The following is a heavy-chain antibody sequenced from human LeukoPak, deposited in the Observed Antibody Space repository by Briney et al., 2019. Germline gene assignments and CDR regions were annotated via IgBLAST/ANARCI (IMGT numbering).Heavy chain of an antibody. CDR1: GYSFTSYY. CDR3: ARGLNGDYGDY. Sequence: ASVKVSCKASGYSFTSYYMRWVRQAPGQGLEWMGIINPSGGSTSYAQKFQGRVTMTRDMSTSTVSMELSSLRSEDTAVYYCARGLNGDYGDYWGQGTPVTVTS. J-gene: IGHJ4*02. D-gene: IGHD4-17*01. V-gene: IGHV1-46*01. CDR2: INPSGGST.